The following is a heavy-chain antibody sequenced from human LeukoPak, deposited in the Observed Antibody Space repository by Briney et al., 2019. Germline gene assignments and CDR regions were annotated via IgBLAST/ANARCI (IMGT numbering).Heavy chain of an antibody. CDR3: AKTVADENSGSEGVDYFDY. Sequence: GRSLRLSCAASGFTFSSYSMNWVRQAPGKGLEWVSSISSSSSYIYYADSVKGRFTISRDNAKNSLYLQMNSLRAEDTAVYYCAKTVADENSGSEGVDYFDYWGQGTLVTVSS. D-gene: IGHD3-10*01. CDR2: ISSSSSYI. CDR1: GFTFSSYS. V-gene: IGHV3-21*01. J-gene: IGHJ4*02.